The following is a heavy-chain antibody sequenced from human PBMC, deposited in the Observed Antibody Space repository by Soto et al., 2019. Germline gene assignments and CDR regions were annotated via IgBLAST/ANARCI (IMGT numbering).Heavy chain of an antibody. Sequence: PGGSLRLSCAASGFTFSSYWMSWVRQAPGKGLEWVANVKQDGSEKYYVDSVKGRFTISRDNAQNSLYLHVNSLRAEDTAVYYCARVGTTLVHDAFDIWGQGTMVTV. D-gene: IGHD1-1*01. CDR1: GFTFSSYW. V-gene: IGHV3-7*01. CDR2: VKQDGSEK. J-gene: IGHJ3*02. CDR3: ARVGTTLVHDAFDI.